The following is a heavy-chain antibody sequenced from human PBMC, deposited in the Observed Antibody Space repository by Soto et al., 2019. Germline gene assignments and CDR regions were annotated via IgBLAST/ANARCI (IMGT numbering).Heavy chain of an antibody. J-gene: IGHJ6*02. V-gene: IGHV3-23*01. CDR1: GFTFSTYA. D-gene: IGHD3-10*01. CDR3: ASRGRYYAMDV. CDR2: ISASGGST. Sequence: GGSLRLSCAASGFTFSTYAMCWVRQAPGKGLEWVSAISASGGSTYSADSVRGRFAISRDNSKNTLYLQMYSLRAEDTAIYYCASRGRYYAMDVWGQGTTVTVSS.